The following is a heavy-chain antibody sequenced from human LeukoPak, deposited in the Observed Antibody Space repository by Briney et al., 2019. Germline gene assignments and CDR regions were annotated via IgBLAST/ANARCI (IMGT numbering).Heavy chain of an antibody. J-gene: IGHJ2*01. Sequence: SVKVSCKASGGTFSSYAISWVRQAPGQGLEWMGGIIPIFGTANYAQKFQGRVTITADESTSTAYMELSSLRSEDTAVYYCARVPMVRGVERYFDLWGRGTLVTVSS. D-gene: IGHD3-10*01. CDR3: ARVPMVRGVERYFDL. CDR1: GGTFSSYA. V-gene: IGHV1-69*13. CDR2: IIPIFGTA.